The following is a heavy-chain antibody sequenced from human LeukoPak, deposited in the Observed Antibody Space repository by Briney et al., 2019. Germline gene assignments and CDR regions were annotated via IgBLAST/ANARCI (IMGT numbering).Heavy chain of an antibody. CDR2: IRGDGSST. V-gene: IGHV3-74*01. CDR3: ARDSGYSTSTTFY. D-gene: IGHD6-13*01. J-gene: IGHJ4*02. Sequence: GGSLSLSCAASGFTFSSSWMHWFRQAQGKGLVWVSHIRGDGSSTSYADSVKGRFTISRDNAKNTLYLQMNSLRADDTAVYYCARDSGYSTSTTFYWGQGTLVTVSS. CDR1: GFTFSSSW.